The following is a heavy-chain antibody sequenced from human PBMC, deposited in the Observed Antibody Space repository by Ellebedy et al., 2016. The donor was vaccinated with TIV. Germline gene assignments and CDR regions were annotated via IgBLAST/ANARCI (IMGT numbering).Heavy chain of an antibody. Sequence: PGGSLRLSCAASGFTFSSYAMSWVRQAPGKGLEWVSVISGSGGSTNYADSVKGRFTISRDNSKNTLYLQMNSLRAEDTAVYYCAKVGIVARMDFDYWGQGTLVTVSS. D-gene: IGHD5-12*01. V-gene: IGHV3-23*01. CDR2: ISGSGGST. J-gene: IGHJ4*02. CDR3: AKVGIVARMDFDY. CDR1: GFTFSSYA.